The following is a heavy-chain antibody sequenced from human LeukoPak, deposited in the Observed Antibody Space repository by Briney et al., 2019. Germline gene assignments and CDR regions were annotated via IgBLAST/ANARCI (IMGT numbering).Heavy chain of an antibody. D-gene: IGHD5-24*01. CDR2: INHSGST. V-gene: IGHV4-34*01. J-gene: IGHJ4*02. CDR1: GGSFSGYY. CDR3: ARSRRWLPLDY. Sequence: SETLSLTCAVYGGSFSGYYWSWIRQPPGTALDWIGEINHSGSTNYNPSLKSRVTISVDTSKNQFSLKLSSVTAADTAVYYCARSRRWLPLDYWGQGTLVTVSS.